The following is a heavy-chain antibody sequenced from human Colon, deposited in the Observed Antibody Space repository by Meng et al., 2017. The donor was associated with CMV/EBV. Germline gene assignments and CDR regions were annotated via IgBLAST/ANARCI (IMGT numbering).Heavy chain of an antibody. CDR3: AKGASSGLYQGGCES. J-gene: IGHJ5*02. CDR2: KSYHGRDK. Sequence: SGFSFSNYGLLWVRQAPGKGLEWVAIKSYHGRDKYYSDSVKGRFTISKDNSKNTVYMQMDNLRPEDTAVYYCAKGASSGLYQGGCESWGQGTLVTVSS. CDR1: GFSFSNYG. V-gene: IGHV3-30*18. D-gene: IGHD6-19*01.